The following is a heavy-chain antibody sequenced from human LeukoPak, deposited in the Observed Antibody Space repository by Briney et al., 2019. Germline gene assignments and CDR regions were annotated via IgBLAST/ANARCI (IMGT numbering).Heavy chain of an antibody. CDR2: IYYSGST. CDR1: GGSISSYY. J-gene: IGHJ4*02. D-gene: IGHD6-19*01. Sequence: SETLSLTCTVSGGSISSYYWSWIRQSPGKGLEWIGYIYYSGSTDYNPSLKSRVTISVETSKNQFSLKLSSVTAADTAVYYCARDNFSGWYDYWGQGTLVTVSS. CDR3: ARDNFSGWYDY. V-gene: IGHV4-59*01.